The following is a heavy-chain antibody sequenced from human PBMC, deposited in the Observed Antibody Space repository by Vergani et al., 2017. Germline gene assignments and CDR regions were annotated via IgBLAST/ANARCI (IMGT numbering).Heavy chain of an antibody. J-gene: IGHJ6*02. CDR3: ARERSSGWGGSQSMDG. CDR2: ISSSSSYI. Sequence: EVQLVESGGGLVKPGGSLRLSCAASGFTFSSYSMNWVRQAPGKGLGWVSSISSSSSYIYYADSVKGRFTISRDNAKNSLYLQMNGLRAEDTAVYYCARERSSGWGGSQSMDGWGQGTTVTVSS. V-gene: IGHV3-21*01. D-gene: IGHD6-19*01. CDR1: GFTFSSYS.